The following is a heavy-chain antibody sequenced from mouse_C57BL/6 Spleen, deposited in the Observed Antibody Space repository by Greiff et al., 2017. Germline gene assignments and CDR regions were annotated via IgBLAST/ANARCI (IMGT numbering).Heavy chain of an antibody. Sequence: QVQLQQSGAELARPGASVKLSCKASGYTFTSYGISWVKQRTGQGLEWIGEIYPRSGNTYYNEKFKGKATLTADKSSSTAYMELRSLTSEDSAVYFCALIYYGNYPYYFDYGGQGTTLTVSS. J-gene: IGHJ2*01. V-gene: IGHV1-81*01. CDR3: ALIYYGNYPYYFDY. CDR2: IYPRSGNT. CDR1: GYTFTSYG. D-gene: IGHD2-1*01.